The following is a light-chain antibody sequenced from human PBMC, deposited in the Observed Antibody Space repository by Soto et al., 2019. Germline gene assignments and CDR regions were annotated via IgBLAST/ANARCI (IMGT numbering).Light chain of an antibody. CDR1: QDIANY. V-gene: IGKV1-9*01. Sequence: IQLTQSPSFLSASVGDRVTITCRASQDIANYLAWYQQKPGKAPKFLIYATSTFQSGVPSRFSGGGSGTEFTLTISSLQPEDFATYYCQQYYSYPFAFGQGTRLEIK. CDR2: ATS. CDR3: QQYYSYPFA. J-gene: IGKJ5*01.